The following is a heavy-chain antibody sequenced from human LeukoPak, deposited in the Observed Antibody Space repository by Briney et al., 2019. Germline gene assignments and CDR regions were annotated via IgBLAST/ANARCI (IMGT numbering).Heavy chain of an antibody. CDR1: GFTFSSYS. CDR3: ARAGYSGYDVHYYYMDV. CDR2: ISSSSSYI. Sequence: GGSLRLSCAASGFTFSSYSMNWVRQAPGKGLEWVSSISSSSSYIYYADSVKGRFTISRDNAKNSLYLQMHSLRAEDTAVYYCARAGYSGYDVHYYYMDVWGKGTTVTVSS. D-gene: IGHD5-12*01. J-gene: IGHJ6*03. V-gene: IGHV3-21*01.